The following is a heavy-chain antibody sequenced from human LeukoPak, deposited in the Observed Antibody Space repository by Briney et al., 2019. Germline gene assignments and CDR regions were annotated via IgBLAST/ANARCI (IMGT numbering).Heavy chain of an antibody. CDR1: GFTFSNFA. Sequence: PGGSLRLSCAASGFTFSNFAMMWVRQAPGKGLEWVSSITGDYATYSADPAKGRFTTSRGNSKNIVYLQMDSLRDDDTAVYYCAEGAASGLVDWFDPWGQGTLVTVSS. D-gene: IGHD3-22*01. CDR2: ITGDYAT. CDR3: AEGAASGLVDWFDP. V-gene: IGHV3-23*01. J-gene: IGHJ5*02.